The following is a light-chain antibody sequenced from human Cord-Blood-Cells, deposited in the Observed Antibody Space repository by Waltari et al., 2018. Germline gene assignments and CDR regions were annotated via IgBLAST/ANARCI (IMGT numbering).Light chain of an antibody. CDR3: YSTDSSGNHWV. CDR1: ALPKKY. Sequence: SYELTQPPSVSVSPGQTARITCSGDALPKKYAYWYQQKSGKAPVLVIYEDTKRPSGIPARFSGSSSGTMATLTISGAQVEDEADYYCYSTDSSGNHWVFGGGTKLTVL. J-gene: IGLJ3*02. V-gene: IGLV3-10*01. CDR2: EDT.